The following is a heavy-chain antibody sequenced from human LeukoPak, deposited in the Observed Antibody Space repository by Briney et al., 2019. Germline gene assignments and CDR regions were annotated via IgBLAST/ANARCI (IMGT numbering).Heavy chain of an antibody. Sequence: SETLSLTCTLSGGSISSSSYYWGWIRQPPGKGLEWIGSIYYSGSTYYNPSLKSRVTISVDTSKNQFSLKLSSVTAADTAVYYCASRAAMVRGAQIDYWGQGTLVTVSS. J-gene: IGHJ4*02. CDR2: IYYSGST. D-gene: IGHD3-10*01. CDR1: GGSISSSSYY. CDR3: ASRAAMVRGAQIDY. V-gene: IGHV4-39*01.